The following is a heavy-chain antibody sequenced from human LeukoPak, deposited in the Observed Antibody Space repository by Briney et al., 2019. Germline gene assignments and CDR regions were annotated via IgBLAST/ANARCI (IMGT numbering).Heavy chain of an antibody. CDR3: ARDFWDDFEYFDL. CDR2: INGSGSST. V-gene: IGHV3-23*01. J-gene: IGHJ2*01. CDR1: GFTFSSHA. Sequence: GGSLRLSCAASGFTFSSHAMSWVRQAPGKGLEWVSAINGSGSSTYYADSVKGRVSISRDNSKNTLYLQMNSLRVEDTALYYCARDFWDDFEYFDLWGRGTMVTVSS. D-gene: IGHD3-3*01.